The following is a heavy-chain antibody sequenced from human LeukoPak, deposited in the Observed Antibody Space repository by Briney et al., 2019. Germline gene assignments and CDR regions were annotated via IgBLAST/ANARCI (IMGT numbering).Heavy chain of an antibody. CDR3: ARGGSYHWNW. D-gene: IGHD3-16*02. Sequence: PGGSLRLSCAASGFTVSSNYMSWVRQPPGMGLEWIGEIHHNWGTNFNPSLKSRVTISQDKSKNHFSLEMTSVTAADTAVYYCARGGSYHWNWWGQGTLVTVSS. V-gene: IGHV4-4*02. CDR2: IHHNWGT. CDR1: GFTVSSNY. J-gene: IGHJ4*02.